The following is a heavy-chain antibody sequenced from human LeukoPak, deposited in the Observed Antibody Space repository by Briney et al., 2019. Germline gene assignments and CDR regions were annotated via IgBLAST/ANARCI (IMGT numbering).Heavy chain of an antibody. CDR2: ISYDGSNK. Sequence: SCKASGYTFTSYYMHWVRQAPGKGLEWVAVISYDGSNKYYADSVKGRFTISRDNSKNTLYLQMNSLRAEDTAVYYCAKDIWAVAGTGVFDYWGQGTLVTVSS. CDR3: AKDIWAVAGTGVFDY. CDR1: GYTFTSYY. J-gene: IGHJ4*02. D-gene: IGHD6-19*01. V-gene: IGHV3-30*18.